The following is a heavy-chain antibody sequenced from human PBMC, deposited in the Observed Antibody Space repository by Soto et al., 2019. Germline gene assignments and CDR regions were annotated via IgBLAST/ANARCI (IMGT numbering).Heavy chain of an antibody. V-gene: IGHV3-30-3*01. CDR3: ARERVVVGADSGYYYYGMDV. D-gene: IGHD1-26*01. J-gene: IGHJ6*02. CDR2: ISYDGSNK. CDR1: GFTFSSYA. Sequence: GGSLRLSCAASGFTFSSYAMHWVRQAPGKGLEWVAVISYDGSNKYYADSVKGRSTISRDNSKNTLYLQMNSLRAEDTAVYYCARERVVVGADSGYYYYGMDVWGQGTTVTVSS.